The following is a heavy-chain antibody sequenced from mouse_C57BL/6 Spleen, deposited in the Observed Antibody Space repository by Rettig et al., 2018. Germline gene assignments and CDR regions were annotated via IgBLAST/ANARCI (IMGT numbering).Heavy chain of an antibody. V-gene: IGHV1-7*01. CDR1: GYTFTSYW. Sequence: QVQLQQSGAELAKPGASVKLSCKASGYTFTSYWMHWVKQRPGQGLEWIGYINPSSGYTKYNQKFKDKATLTADKSSSTAYMQLSSLTYEDSAVYYCARGDYGNYVAMDYWGQGTSVTVSS. J-gene: IGHJ4*01. D-gene: IGHD2-1*01. CDR2: INPSSGYT. CDR3: ARGDYGNYVAMDY.